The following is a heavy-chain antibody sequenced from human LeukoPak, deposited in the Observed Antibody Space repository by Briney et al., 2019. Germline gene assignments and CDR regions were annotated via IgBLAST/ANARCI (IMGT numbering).Heavy chain of an antibody. CDR3: ARAFGGHDEWYYFDY. CDR1: GYTFTSYG. V-gene: IGHV1-8*03. CDR2: MNPNSGNT. Sequence: ASVKASCKASGYTFTSYGISWVRQAPGQGLEWMGWMNPNSGNTDYAQKFQGRFTITINTSISTAYMELSSLRSEDTAVYYCARAFGGHDEWYYFDYWGQGTLVTVSS. J-gene: IGHJ4*02. D-gene: IGHD5-12*01.